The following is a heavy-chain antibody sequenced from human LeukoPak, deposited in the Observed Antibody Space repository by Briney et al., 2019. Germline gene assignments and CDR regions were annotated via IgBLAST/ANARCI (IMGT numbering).Heavy chain of an antibody. V-gene: IGHV4-59*01. J-gene: IGHJ5*02. Sequence: PSETLSLTCTVSGGSISSYYWSWIRQPPGKGLEWIGYIYYSGSTNYNPSLKSRVTISVDTSENQFSLKLSSVTAADTAVYYCARVSGDSGYEAWFDPWGQGTLVTVSS. CDR3: ARVSGDSGYEAWFDP. CDR1: GGSISSYY. CDR2: IYYSGST. D-gene: IGHD5-12*01.